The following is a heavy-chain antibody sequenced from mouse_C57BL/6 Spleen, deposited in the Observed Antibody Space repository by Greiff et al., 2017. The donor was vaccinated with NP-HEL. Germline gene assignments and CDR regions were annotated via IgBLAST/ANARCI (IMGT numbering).Heavy chain of an antibody. CDR2: IYPRDGST. V-gene: IGHV1-85*01. D-gene: IGHD1-1*01. J-gene: IGHJ3*01. CDR1: GYTFTSYD. CDR3: ARSHYYGSSPWFAY. Sequence: VKLQQSGPELVKPGASVKLSCKASGYTFTSYDINWVKQRPGQGLEWIGWIYPRDGSTKYNEKFKGKATLTVDTSSSTAYMELHSLTSEDSAVYFCARSHYYGSSPWFAYWGQGTLVTVSA.